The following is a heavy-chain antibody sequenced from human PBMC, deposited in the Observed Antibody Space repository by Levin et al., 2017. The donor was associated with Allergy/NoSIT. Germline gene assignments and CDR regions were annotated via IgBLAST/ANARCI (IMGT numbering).Heavy chain of an antibody. D-gene: IGHD4-11*01. J-gene: IGHJ4*02. Sequence: PSETLSLTCTVSGGSFSSYYWTWIRQPAGKGLEWIGRIHGSGGTNYNPSLKSRVAMSVDTSKNQFSLKVHSVTAADTAVYYGVRGAIEYSDYPVFDSWGPGTLVTVSS. CDR2: IHGSGGT. CDR3: VRGAIEYSDYPVFDS. V-gene: IGHV4-4*07. CDR1: GGSFSSYY.